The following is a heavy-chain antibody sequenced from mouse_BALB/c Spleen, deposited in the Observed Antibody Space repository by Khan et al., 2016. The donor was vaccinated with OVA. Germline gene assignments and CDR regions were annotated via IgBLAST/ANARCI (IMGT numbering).Heavy chain of an antibody. CDR2: ISYSGST. J-gene: IGHJ2*01. D-gene: IGHD1-2*01. V-gene: IGHV3-2*02. CDR1: GYSITSGYV. Sequence: VQLKESGPGLVKPSQSLSLTCTVTGYSITSGYVWNWIRQFPGNKLECMGYISYSGSTNYNPSLKSRTSITRDTSKNQFFLQLNSVTTEDTDTYYCARTARIKYWGQGTTLTVSS. CDR3: ARTARIKY.